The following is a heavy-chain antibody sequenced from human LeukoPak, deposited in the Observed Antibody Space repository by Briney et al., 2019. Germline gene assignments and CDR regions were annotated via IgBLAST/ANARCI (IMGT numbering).Heavy chain of an antibody. CDR1: GGTFSSYA. CDR3: AREWDPIAARTAPAFDI. J-gene: IGHJ3*02. V-gene: IGHV1-69*13. CDR2: IIPIFGTA. Sequence: SVKVSCKASGGTFSSYAISWVRQAPGQGLEWMGGIIPIFGTANYAQKFQGRVTITVDESTSTAYMELSSLRSEDTAVYYCAREWDPIAARTAPAFDIWGQGTMVTVSS. D-gene: IGHD6-6*01.